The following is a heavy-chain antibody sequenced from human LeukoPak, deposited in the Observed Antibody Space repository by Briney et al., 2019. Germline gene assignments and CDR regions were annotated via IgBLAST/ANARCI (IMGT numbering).Heavy chain of an antibody. CDR1: GYTFTSYD. V-gene: IGHV1-8*01. Sequence: ASVKASCKASGYTFTSYDINWVRQATGQGLEWMGWMNPNSGNTGYAQKFQGRVTMTRNTTISTAYMELSSLRSEDTAVYYCARGFPEYYDTPWFDPWGQGTLVTVSS. CDR2: MNPNSGNT. D-gene: IGHD3-22*01. J-gene: IGHJ5*02. CDR3: ARGFPEYYDTPWFDP.